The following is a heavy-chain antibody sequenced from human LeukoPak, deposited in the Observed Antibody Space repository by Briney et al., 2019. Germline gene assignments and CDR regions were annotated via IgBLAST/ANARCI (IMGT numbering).Heavy chain of an antibody. CDR1: GYSISSCYD. CDR3: ERDEGYDTPGG. CDR2: SYQSGST. Sequence: AETLSLPCAVSGYSISSCYDLGWIGQPPGNGLELIGWSYQSGSTYYNPSLQSRVTISVETPKNKLSLRLSCVTAADTAVYYCERDEGYDTPGGWGQGTWVTVS. V-gene: IGHV4-38-2*02. J-gene: IGHJ4*02. D-gene: IGHD3-9*01.